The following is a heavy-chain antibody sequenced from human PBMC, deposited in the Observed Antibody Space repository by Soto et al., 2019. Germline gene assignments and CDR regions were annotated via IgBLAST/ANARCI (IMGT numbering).Heavy chain of an antibody. D-gene: IGHD1-26*01. Sequence: PGGSLRLSCAASGFSFSSSEMTWVRQAPGRGLEWISYIHFSGSPIYYADSLRGRFTISRDNSKNTLYLQMNSLRAEDTAVYYCASLLGSGSYDIDYWGQGTLVTVSS. CDR2: IHFSGSPI. CDR3: ASLLGSGSYDIDY. V-gene: IGHV3-48*03. CDR1: GFSFSSSE. J-gene: IGHJ4*02.